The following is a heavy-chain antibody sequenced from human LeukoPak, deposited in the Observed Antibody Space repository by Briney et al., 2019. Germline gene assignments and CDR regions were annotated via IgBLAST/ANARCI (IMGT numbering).Heavy chain of an antibody. CDR3: ARDRSISAAGDTY. D-gene: IGHD6-13*01. Sequence: PGGSLRLSCAASGFTFSDYWMHWVRQAPGKGLVRVSRVNRDGSSTSYADSVKGRFTISRVNAKNTLSLQMNSLRAEDTAVYYCARDRSISAAGDTYWGQGTLVTVSS. J-gene: IGHJ4*02. CDR2: VNRDGSST. V-gene: IGHV3-74*01. CDR1: GFTFSDYW.